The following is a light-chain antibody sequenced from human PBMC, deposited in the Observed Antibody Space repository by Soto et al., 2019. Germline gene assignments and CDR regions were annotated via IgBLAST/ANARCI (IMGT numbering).Light chain of an antibody. CDR3: CSFEGRDTGEL. V-gene: IGLV2-11*01. J-gene: IGLJ1*01. CDR2: DVN. Sequence: QSVLTQPLSVSGSPGQSVTISCAGTSNDIGGYDYVSWYQQHPGSAPRLLIYDVNKRPSRVPDRFSGSKSGNTASLTISGLRAEDEADYYCCSFEGRDTGELFGTGNKV. CDR1: SNDIGGYDY.